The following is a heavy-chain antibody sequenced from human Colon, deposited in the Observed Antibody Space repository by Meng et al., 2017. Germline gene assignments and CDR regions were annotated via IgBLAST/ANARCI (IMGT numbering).Heavy chain of an antibody. CDR3: ARRYRGSTYFAY. Sequence: QLQLQESGTRLVKPSQNLSRPYATSGDSVTTTLSSWSWIRHSPGKCLEWIGNIYDNGYTYYSPSLRSRVTISVDMSNKLFSLNLNSVTAADTAVYFCARRYRGSTYFAYWGQGILVTVSS. CDR1: GDSVTTTLSS. J-gene: IGHJ4*02. CDR2: IYDNGYT. D-gene: IGHD3-16*01. V-gene: IGHV4-30-2*06.